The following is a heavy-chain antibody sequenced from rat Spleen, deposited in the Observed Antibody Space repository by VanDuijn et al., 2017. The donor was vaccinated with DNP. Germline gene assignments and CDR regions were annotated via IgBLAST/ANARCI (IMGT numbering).Heavy chain of an antibody. CDR3: ARGGYGSPGAMDA. J-gene: IGHJ4*01. Sequence: EVQLVESGGDLVQPGRSLKLSCVASGFTFNNYWMTWIRQVPGKGLEWVASITSSGGSTYYPDSVKGRFTISRDNAKNTLYLQMNSLRSEDTATYYCARGGYGSPGAMDAWGQGTSVTVSP. V-gene: IGHV5-31*01. D-gene: IGHD1-3*01. CDR2: ITSSGGST. CDR1: GFTFNNYW.